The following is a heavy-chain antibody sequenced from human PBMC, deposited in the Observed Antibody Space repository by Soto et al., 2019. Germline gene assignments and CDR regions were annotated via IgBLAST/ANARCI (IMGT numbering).Heavy chain of an antibody. CDR2: ISYDGSNK. CDR1: GFTFSSYG. Sequence: QVQLVESGGGVVQPGRSLRLSCAASGFTFSSYGMHWVRQAPGKGLEWVAVISYDGSNKYYADSVKGRFTISRDNSKNTLYLQKNSLRAGDMAVYYWAKGPAILLVPAAMNDYYGMDVWGQETTVTVSS. CDR3: AKGPAILLVPAAMNDYYGMDV. V-gene: IGHV3-30*18. J-gene: IGHJ6*02. D-gene: IGHD2-2*01.